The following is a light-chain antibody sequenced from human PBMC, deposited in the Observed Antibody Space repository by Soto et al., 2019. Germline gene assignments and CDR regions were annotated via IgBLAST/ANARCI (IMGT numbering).Light chain of an antibody. J-gene: IGKJ4*01. Sequence: DIQMTQSPSSLSASVGDRVTITCRASQSISYFLNWYQQKPGKAPTLLIYTASNLQDGVPSRFSGSGSGTDVTLTISSLEPEDFAIYYCQQGYRTPLSFGGGTKVEI. CDR3: QQGYRTPLS. V-gene: IGKV1-39*01. CDR1: QSISYF. CDR2: TAS.